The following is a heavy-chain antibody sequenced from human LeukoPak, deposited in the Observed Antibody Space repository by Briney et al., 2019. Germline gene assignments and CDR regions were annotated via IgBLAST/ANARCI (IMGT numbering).Heavy chain of an antibody. CDR3: ARDRDNYYDSSGFNYFDY. Sequence: GASVKVSCKASGYTFTIYYMHWGRQAPGQGLEWMGIINPSGGSTSYAQTFQGRVTMTRDTSTSTVYMELSSLRSEDTAVYYCARDRDNYYDSSGFNYFDYWGQGTLVTVSS. V-gene: IGHV1-46*01. D-gene: IGHD3-22*01. J-gene: IGHJ4*02. CDR1: GYTFTIYY. CDR2: INPSGGST.